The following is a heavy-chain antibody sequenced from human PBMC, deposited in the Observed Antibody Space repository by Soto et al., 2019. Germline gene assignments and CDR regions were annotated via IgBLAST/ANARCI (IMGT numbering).Heavy chain of an antibody. CDR1: GFTFDDYG. V-gene: IGHV3-23*01. Sequence: PGGSLRLSCAASGFTFDDYGMGWVRQAPGKGLEWVSGISWNGGTTYYADSVKGRFTISRDNSKNTLYVQMNSLRADDTAVYFCAKDQYSGSPGKPDYWGQGTLVTVSS. J-gene: IGHJ4*02. CDR3: AKDQYSGSPGKPDY. CDR2: ISWNGGTT. D-gene: IGHD1-26*01.